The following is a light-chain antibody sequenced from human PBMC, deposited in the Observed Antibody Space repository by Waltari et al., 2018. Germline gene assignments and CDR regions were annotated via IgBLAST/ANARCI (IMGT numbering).Light chain of an antibody. CDR2: AGN. V-gene: IGLV2-23*01. Sequence: QSALTQPASVSGSPGQSITISCTGTSSNVGSYNLVSWYQQHPDKAPKLMVYAGNERPSGVSNRFSGSKSGNTASLTISGLQVADEAFYYCCSYAGSSTWVFGGGTKLTVL. CDR3: CSYAGSSTWV. CDR1: SSNVGSYNL. J-gene: IGLJ3*02.